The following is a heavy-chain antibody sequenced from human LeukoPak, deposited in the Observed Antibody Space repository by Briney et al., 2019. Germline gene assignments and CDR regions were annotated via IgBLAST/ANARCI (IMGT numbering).Heavy chain of an antibody. CDR2: IFPGDSDT. V-gene: IGHV5-51*01. CDR1: GYSFVDQW. J-gene: IGHJ4*02. D-gene: IGHD1-20*01. Sequence: GESLKISCKVSGYSFVDQWIGWVRQMPGKSLEWMGVIFPGDSDTRYSPSFKGQVTISADKSISTAYLQWSSLKASDTAIYYCAKMYGGAITGTFDYWGQGTLVTLSS. CDR3: AKMYGGAITGTFDY.